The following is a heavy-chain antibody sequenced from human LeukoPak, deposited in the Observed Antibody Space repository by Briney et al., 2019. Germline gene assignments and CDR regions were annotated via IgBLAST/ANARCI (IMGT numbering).Heavy chain of an antibody. V-gene: IGHV3-23*01. Sequence: GGSLRLSCAASGFTFSDSAMHWVRQAPGKGLEWVSLISHGGANTYYADSVKGRFTISRDNSKNTMYLQMNSLRAEDTAVYYCAKDIEASIWGQGTLVAVSS. CDR3: AKDIEASI. CDR2: ISHGGANT. CDR1: GFTFSDSA. D-gene: IGHD2-15*01. J-gene: IGHJ4*02.